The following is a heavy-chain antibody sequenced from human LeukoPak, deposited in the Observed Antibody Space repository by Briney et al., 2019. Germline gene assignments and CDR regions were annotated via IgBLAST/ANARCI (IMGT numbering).Heavy chain of an antibody. J-gene: IGHJ4*02. CDR3: ARAGWIITSGIDY. CDR2: IYHTGST. CDR1: GYSISRGYY. D-gene: IGHD3-10*01. V-gene: IGHV4-38-2*01. Sequence: PSETLPLTCGVSGYSISRGYYWAWIRQPPGKELEWIGTIYHTGSTYYTPSLGSRVTISVDTSKNEFSLNLNSVTAADTAVYYCARAGWIITSGIDYWGQGALVTVSS.